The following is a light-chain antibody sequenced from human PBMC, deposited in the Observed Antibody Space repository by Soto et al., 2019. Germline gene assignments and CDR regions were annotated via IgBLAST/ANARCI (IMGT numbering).Light chain of an antibody. CDR2: SNN. CDR1: SSNIGSNT. J-gene: IGLJ2*01. V-gene: IGLV1-44*01. CDR3: AAWDDSLNGPVV. Sequence: QPVLTQPPSASGTPGQRVTISCSGSSSNIGSNTVNWYQQLPGTAPKLLIYSNNQRPSGVPDRFSGSKSGTSASLAISGLQSEDEADYYCAAWDDSLNGPVVFGGGTKLTVL.